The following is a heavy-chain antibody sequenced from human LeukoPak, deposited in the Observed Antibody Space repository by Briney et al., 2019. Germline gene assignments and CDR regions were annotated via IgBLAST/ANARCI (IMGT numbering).Heavy chain of an antibody. D-gene: IGHD3-22*01. CDR3: AKDLRSSGYYYWFDP. CDR1: GFTFQDYG. J-gene: IGHJ5*02. Sequence: RTGGSLRLSCEASGFTFQDYGMSWVRQAPGKGLEWGSGINWNGGSTGYADSVKGRFTISRDNAKNSLFLQMNSLRAEDTAVYYCAKDLRSSGYYYWFDPWGQGTLVTVSS. CDR2: INWNGGST. V-gene: IGHV3-20*04.